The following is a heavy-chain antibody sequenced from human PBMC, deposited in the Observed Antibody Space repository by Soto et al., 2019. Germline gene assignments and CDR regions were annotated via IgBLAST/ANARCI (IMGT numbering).Heavy chain of an antibody. J-gene: IGHJ5*02. CDR2: ISGSGGSA. CDR3: EKDRFHVVVTVNIFDP. Sequence: GGSLRLSCAASGFTFSSYAMSWVRQAPGKGLEWVSTISGSGGSADYADSVKGRFTISRDNTQNTLYLEMNSLRADDTAIYYCEKDRFHVVVTVNIFDPWGQGTLVTVSS. CDR1: GFTFSSYA. V-gene: IGHV3-23*01. D-gene: IGHD2-21*02.